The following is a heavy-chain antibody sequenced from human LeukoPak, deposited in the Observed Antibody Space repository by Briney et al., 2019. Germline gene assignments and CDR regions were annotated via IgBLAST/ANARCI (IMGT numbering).Heavy chain of an antibody. Sequence: SETLSLTCTVSGGSISSYYWIWIRQPPGKGLEWIGYIYYSGSTNYNPSLKSRVTISVDTSKNQFSLKLCSVTAADTAVYYCASHRVYCSSTSCYPKYFQHWGQGTLVTVSS. V-gene: IGHV4-59*01. D-gene: IGHD2-2*01. CDR2: IYYSGST. J-gene: IGHJ1*01. CDR3: ASHRVYCSSTSCYPKYFQH. CDR1: GGSISSYY.